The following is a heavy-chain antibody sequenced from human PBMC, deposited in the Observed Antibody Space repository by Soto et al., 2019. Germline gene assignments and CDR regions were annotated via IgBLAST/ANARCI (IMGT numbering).Heavy chain of an antibody. CDR3: ARDISRGWRANWYFDL. Sequence: EASVKVSCKASGYTFTSYAMHWVRQAPGQRLEWMGWINAGNGNTKYSQKFQGRVTITRDTSASTAYMELSSLRSEDTAVYYCARDISRGWRANWYFDLWGRGTLVTVSS. CDR2: INAGNGNT. CDR1: GYTFTSYA. J-gene: IGHJ2*01. V-gene: IGHV1-3*01. D-gene: IGHD3-3*02.